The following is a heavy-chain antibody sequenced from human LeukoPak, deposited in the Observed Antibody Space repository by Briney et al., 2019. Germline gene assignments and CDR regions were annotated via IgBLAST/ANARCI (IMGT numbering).Heavy chain of an antibody. CDR3: AKTGQADN. CDR2: ISSSSTGI. D-gene: IGHD7-27*01. J-gene: IGHJ4*02. CDR1: GFTFSSYA. V-gene: IGHV3-23*01. Sequence: GGSLRLSCAASGFTFSSYAMTWVRQAPGEGLEWVSSISSSSTGIWYADSVKGRFTISRDNSKNTLFLQLNSIRAEDTAVYYCAKTGQADNWGQGTRVTVSS.